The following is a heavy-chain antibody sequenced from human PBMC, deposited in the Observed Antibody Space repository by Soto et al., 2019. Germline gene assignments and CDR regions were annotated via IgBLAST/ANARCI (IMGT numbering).Heavy chain of an antibody. CDR1: GGSISSGDYS. Sequence: PSETLSLTCAVSGGSISSGDYSWSWIRQPPGKGLEWIGYIYHSGSTYYNPSLKSRVTISVDTSKNQFSLKLSSVTAADTAVYYCARALWGPAGHINWFDPWGQGTLVTVSS. CDR2: IYHSGST. J-gene: IGHJ5*02. D-gene: IGHD2-2*01. V-gene: IGHV4-30-2*01. CDR3: ARALWGPAGHINWFDP.